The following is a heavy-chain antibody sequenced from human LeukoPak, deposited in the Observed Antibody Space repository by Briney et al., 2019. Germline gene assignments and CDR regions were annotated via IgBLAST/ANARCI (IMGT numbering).Heavy chain of an antibody. CDR3: AKGPPGGELLPFDY. V-gene: IGHV3-30*18. Sequence: GGSLRPSCAASGFTFSSYGIHWVRQAPGKGLEWVAVISYDGSNEYYADSVKGRFTISRDNSKNTLYLQMNSLRAEDTAVYYCAKGPPGGELLPFDYWGQGTLVTVSS. CDR1: GFTFSSYG. D-gene: IGHD1-26*01. J-gene: IGHJ4*02. CDR2: ISYDGSNE.